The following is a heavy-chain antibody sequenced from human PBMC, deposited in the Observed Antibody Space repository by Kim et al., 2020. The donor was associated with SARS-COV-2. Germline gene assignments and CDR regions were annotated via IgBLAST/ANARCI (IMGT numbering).Heavy chain of an antibody. Sequence: CSQKFQGGVTSTRDTSASTAYMELSSLRSEDTAVYYCARVGDSSGWNLDYWGQGTLVTVSS. V-gene: IGHV1-3*01. J-gene: IGHJ4*02. D-gene: IGHD6-19*01. CDR3: ARVGDSSGWNLDY.